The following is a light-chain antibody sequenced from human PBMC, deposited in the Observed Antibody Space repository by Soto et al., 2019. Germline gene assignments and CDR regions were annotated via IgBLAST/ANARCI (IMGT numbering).Light chain of an antibody. CDR2: VAS. CDR3: LQDYNYPRT. J-gene: IGKJ1*01. CDR1: QGISSS. V-gene: IGKV1-6*01. Sequence: AIQLTQSPSSLSASVGDRVTITCRASQGISSSLAWYQQKPGKAPKLLIYVASTLHTGVPSRFSGSGSGTDFTLTISSLQPEDFATYYCLQDYNYPRTFGQGTKVDIK.